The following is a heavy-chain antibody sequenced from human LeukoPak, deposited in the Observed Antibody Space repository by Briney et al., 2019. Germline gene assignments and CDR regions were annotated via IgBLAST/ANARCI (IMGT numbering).Heavy chain of an antibody. J-gene: IGHJ4*02. Sequence: ASVTVSCKASGYTFTSYTMNWVRQAPGQGLEWMGRINPNSGGTNYAQKFQGRVTMTRDTSISTAYMELSRLRSDDTAVYYCARDRRTARLFDYWGQGTLVTVSS. D-gene: IGHD6-6*01. CDR1: GYTFTSYT. CDR3: ARDRRTARLFDY. V-gene: IGHV1-2*06. CDR2: INPNSGGT.